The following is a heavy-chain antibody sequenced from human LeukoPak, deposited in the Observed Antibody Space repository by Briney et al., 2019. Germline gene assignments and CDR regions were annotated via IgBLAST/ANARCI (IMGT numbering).Heavy chain of an antibody. Sequence: SETLSLTCAVSGYSISSGYYWVWIRQPPGKGLEWIGSVYHTGSTYYHPSLKSRVTISLDTSKNQFSLRLTSVTAADTAVYYCARDQPAPYDFWSASNWFDPWGQGTLVTVSS. J-gene: IGHJ5*02. D-gene: IGHD3-3*01. CDR2: VYHTGST. CDR3: ARDQPAPYDFWSASNWFDP. V-gene: IGHV4-38-2*02. CDR1: GYSISSGYY.